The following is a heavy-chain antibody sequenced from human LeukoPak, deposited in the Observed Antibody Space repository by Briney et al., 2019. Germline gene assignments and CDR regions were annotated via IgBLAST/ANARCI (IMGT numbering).Heavy chain of an antibody. D-gene: IGHD5-12*01. Sequence: GGSLRLSCAASGFTFSSYDMHWVRQATGKGLEWVSAIGTAGDTYYPGSVKGRFTISRENAKNSLYLQMNSLRAGDTAVYYCARFFTDRRYSGYDYWGQGTLVTVSS. J-gene: IGHJ4*02. CDR3: ARFFTDRRYSGYDY. V-gene: IGHV3-13*01. CDR1: GFTFSSYD. CDR2: IGTAGDT.